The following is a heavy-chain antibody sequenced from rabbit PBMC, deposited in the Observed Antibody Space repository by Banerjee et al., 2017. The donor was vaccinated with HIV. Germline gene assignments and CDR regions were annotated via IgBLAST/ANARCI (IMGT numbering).Heavy chain of an antibody. J-gene: IGHJ4*01. CDR3: VRAGGFEKYFNL. CDR2: IVADSGAIA. V-gene: IGHV1S45*01. Sequence: QEQLVESGGGLVQPEGSLTLTCTASGFSFSSSHYMCWVRQAPGKGLEWIACIVADSGAIADYASWAKGRFTISKTSSTTVTLQMTSLTAADTATYFCVRAGGFEKYFNLWGPGTLVTVS. D-gene: IGHD1-1*01. CDR1: GFSFSSSHY.